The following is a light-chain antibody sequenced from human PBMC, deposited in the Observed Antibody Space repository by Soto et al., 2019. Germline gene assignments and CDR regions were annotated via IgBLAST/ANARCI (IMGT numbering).Light chain of an antibody. Sequence: DIQMTQSPSTLSASVGDRVTITCRASQSISYWLAWYQQKPGKAPNLLIYKASSLESGVPSRFSGSGSGTEFTLTISSLQPDDFATYYCQQHNNYSTFGQGTKVEIK. V-gene: IGKV1-5*03. CDR1: QSISYW. CDR3: QQHNNYST. CDR2: KAS. J-gene: IGKJ1*01.